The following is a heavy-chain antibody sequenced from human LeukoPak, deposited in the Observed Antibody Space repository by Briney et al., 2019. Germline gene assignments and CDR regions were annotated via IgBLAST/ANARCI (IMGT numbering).Heavy chain of an antibody. CDR3: ARDLSAAFDF. CDR2: LVYDARS. J-gene: IGHJ4*02. CDR1: GFPFSSDA. D-gene: IGHD6-19*01. Sequence: GGSLRLSCAGSGFPFSSDAMNWVRQAPGKGLEWVARLVYDARSDYANSVKGRFSISRDDSKNTLFLDMSNLRVEDTALYYCARDLSAAFDFWGQGVLDTVSS. V-gene: IGHV3-33*08.